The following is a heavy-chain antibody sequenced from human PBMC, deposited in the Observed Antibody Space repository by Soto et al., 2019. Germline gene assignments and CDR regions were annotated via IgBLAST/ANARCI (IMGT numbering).Heavy chain of an antibody. CDR2: ISDGGGTT. CDR1: GFTFSNYA. D-gene: IGHD6-19*01. Sequence: HPGVSLRLSCVASGFTFSNYAMNWVRQAPGKGLEWVSTISDGGGTTYYADSVKGRFTISRDNSKNTLYLQMNSLRAEDTAVYYCAKGKLWHYFDYWGQGTLVTVSS. V-gene: IGHV3-23*01. CDR3: AKGKLWHYFDY. J-gene: IGHJ4*02.